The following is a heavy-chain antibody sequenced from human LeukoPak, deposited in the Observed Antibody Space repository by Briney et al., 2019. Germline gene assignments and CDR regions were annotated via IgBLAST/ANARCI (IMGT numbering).Heavy chain of an antibody. CDR1: GYTFTSNY. V-gene: IGHV1-46*01. D-gene: IGHD3-3*01. J-gene: IGHJ4*02. Sequence: GASVNVSCKVSGYTFTSNYIHWVRQPPGQGLEWMGIINPSGGSTSYAQKFQGRVTMTRDMSTSTAYMELSSLRSEDTAVYYCARGLLKWTHDHWGQGTLVAVSS. CDR3: ARGLLKWTHDH. CDR2: INPSGGST.